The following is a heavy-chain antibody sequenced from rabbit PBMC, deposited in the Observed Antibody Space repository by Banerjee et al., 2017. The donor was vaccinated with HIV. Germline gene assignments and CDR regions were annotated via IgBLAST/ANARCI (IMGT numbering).Heavy chain of an antibody. V-gene: IGHV1S45*01. CDR1: GFSFSNKYV. J-gene: IGHJ4*01. CDR3: VREYASSSGYSFNL. CDR2: INTSTGNT. D-gene: IGHD1-1*01. Sequence: QQQLEESGGGLVKPEGSLTLSCTASGFSFSNKYVMCWVRQAPGKGLEWIACINTSTGNTVYASWAKGRFTISKTSSTTVTLQMTSLTAADTATYFCVREYASSSGYSFNLWGQGTLVTVS.